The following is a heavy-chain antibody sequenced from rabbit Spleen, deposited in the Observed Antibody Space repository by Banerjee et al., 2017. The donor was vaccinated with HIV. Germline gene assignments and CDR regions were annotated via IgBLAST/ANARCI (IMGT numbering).Heavy chain of an antibody. CDR3: ARDTSSSFSSYGMDL. J-gene: IGHJ6*01. CDR1: GFSFSNKVV. Sequence: QEQLVESGGGLVKPEGSLKLSCTASGFSFSNKVVMCWVRQAPGKGLEWIACINGITGKAVYASWAKGRFAFSKTSSTTVTLQMTSLTAADTATYFCARDTSSSFSSYGMDLWGPGTLVTVS. CDR2: INGITGKA. V-gene: IGHV1S45*01. D-gene: IGHD1-1*01.